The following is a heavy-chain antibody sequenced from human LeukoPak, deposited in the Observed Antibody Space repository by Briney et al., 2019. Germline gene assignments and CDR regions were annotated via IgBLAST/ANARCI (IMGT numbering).Heavy chain of an antibody. CDR1: GFTFSSYA. J-gene: IGHJ4*02. CDR2: ISGSGGST. D-gene: IGHD3-22*01. CDR3: ARTPPHDDGGYSNPY. Sequence: GGSLRLSCAASGFTFSSYAMSWVRQAPGKGLEWVSAISGSGGSTYYADSVKGLFTISRDNSNNTLYLQMTSLRAEDTAVYYCARTPPHDDGGYSNPYWGQGTLVIVSS. V-gene: IGHV3-23*01.